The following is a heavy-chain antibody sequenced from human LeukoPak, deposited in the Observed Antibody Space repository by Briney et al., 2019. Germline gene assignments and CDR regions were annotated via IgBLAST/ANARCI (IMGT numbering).Heavy chain of an antibody. CDR2: FDPEDGET. J-gene: IGHJ4*02. CDR1: GYTLTELS. D-gene: IGHD2-2*01. Sequence: ASVKVSCKVSGYTLTELSMHWVRQAPGKGLEWMGGFDPEDGETIYAQKFQGRVTMTEDTSTDTAYMELSNLRSEDTAVYYCATWYCSSTSCYALDYWGQGTLVTVSS. CDR3: ATWYCSSTSCYALDY. V-gene: IGHV1-24*01.